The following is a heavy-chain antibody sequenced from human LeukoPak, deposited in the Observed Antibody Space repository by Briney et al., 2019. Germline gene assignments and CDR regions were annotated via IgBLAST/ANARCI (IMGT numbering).Heavy chain of an antibody. J-gene: IGHJ4*02. CDR2: INHSGST. CDR1: GGSFSGYY. D-gene: IGHD5-12*01. CDR3: AREWGYSGYDPRFDY. V-gene: IGHV4-34*01. Sequence: NPSETLSLTCAVYGGSFSGYYWSWIRPPPGKGLEWIGEINHSGSTNYNPSLKSRVTISVDTSKNQFSLKLSSVTAADTAVYYCAREWGYSGYDPRFDYWGQGTLVTVSS.